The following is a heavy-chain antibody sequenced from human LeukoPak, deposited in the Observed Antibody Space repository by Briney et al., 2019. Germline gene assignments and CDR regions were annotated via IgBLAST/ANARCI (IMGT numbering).Heavy chain of an antibody. Sequence: SGALSLTCTVSGGSISSYYWSWIRQPPGKGLGWVGDIYYSGSTNYNPSLKSRVTISVDTSKNQFSLKLSSVTAADTAVYYCAREGKLTGYFGGLGFNYWGQGTLVTVSS. V-gene: IGHV4-59*01. D-gene: IGHD3-22*01. CDR3: AREGKLTGYFGGLGFNY. J-gene: IGHJ4*02. CDR2: IYYSGST. CDR1: GGSISSYY.